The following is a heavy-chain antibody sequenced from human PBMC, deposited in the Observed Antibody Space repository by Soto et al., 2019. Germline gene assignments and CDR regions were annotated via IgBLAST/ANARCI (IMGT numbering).Heavy chain of an antibody. CDR2: IDPSDSYT. Sequence: XDSLKISWKSSGNSFTSYWISWVRQMPGKGLEWMGRIDPSDSYTNYSPSFQGHVTISADKSISTAYLQWSSLKASDTAMYYCAVARTDEKGYSYGMDVWGQGTTVTVSS. CDR1: GNSFTSYW. CDR3: AVARTDEKGYSYGMDV. V-gene: IGHV5-10-1*01. J-gene: IGHJ6*02. D-gene: IGHD6-6*01.